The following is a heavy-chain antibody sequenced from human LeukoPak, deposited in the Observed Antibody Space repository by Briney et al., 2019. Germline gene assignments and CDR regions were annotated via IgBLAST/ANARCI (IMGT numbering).Heavy chain of an antibody. V-gene: IGHV4-59*01. Sequence: SETLSLTCTVSGGSISSYYWSWIRQPPGKGLEWIGYIYYSGSTNYNPSLKSRVTISVDTSKNQFSLKLSSVTAADTAVYYCARGPGYDFRSGLDYWGQGTLVTVSS. CDR2: IYYSGST. D-gene: IGHD3-3*01. CDR1: GGSISSYY. J-gene: IGHJ4*02. CDR3: ARGPGYDFRSGLDY.